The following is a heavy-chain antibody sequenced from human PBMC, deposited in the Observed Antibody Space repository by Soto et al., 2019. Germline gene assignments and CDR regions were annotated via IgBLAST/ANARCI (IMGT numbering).Heavy chain of an antibody. CDR2: ISTNGGST. V-gene: IGHV3-64D*06. D-gene: IGHD3-22*01. CDR3: VKGEYYYDSSGYYPFDY. CDR1: EFTFSIYP. J-gene: IGHJ4*02. Sequence: GGSVRLSCSASEFTFSIYPMHWVRQAPGKGLEYVSSISTNGGSTDYADSVKGRFTISRDNSKNTVYLQMSSLRVEDTAVYYSVKGEYYYDSSGYYPFDYWGQGTLVTVSS.